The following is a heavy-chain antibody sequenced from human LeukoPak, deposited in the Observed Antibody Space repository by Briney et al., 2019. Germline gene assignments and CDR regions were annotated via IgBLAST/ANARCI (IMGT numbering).Heavy chain of an antibody. CDR2: INTDGSHT. J-gene: IGHJ6*02. D-gene: IGHD1-26*01. Sequence: GGSLSLSCAASGLTFSSYWMHWARQAPGKGLVWVSRINTDGSHTSYADSVKGRFTISRDNAKNTLYLQMNSLRAEDAAVYFCTRDSYISNVYYGMDVWGQGATVTVSS. CDR3: TRDSYISNVYYGMDV. V-gene: IGHV3-74*01. CDR1: GLTFSSYW.